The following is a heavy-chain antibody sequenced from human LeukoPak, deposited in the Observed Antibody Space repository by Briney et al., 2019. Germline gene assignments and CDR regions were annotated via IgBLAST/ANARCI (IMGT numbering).Heavy chain of an antibody. D-gene: IGHD3-16*01. CDR3: ARVGGSGTYYYYRDV. CDR1: GYTFTGYY. Sequence: GASVKVSCKASGYTFTGYYMHWVRQAPGQGLEWMGWINPNSGGTNYAQKFQGRVTMTRDTSISTAYMELSRLRSDDTAVYYCARVGGSGTYYYYRDVWGKGPTVTVSS. J-gene: IGHJ6*03. CDR2: INPNSGGT. V-gene: IGHV1-2*02.